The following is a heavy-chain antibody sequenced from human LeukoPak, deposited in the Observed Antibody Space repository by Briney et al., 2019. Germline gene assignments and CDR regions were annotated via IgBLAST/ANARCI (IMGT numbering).Heavy chain of an antibody. CDR2: FDPEDGET. CDR1: GYTLTELS. CDR3: ARVWKVGAAGYYYGMDV. D-gene: IGHD1-26*01. V-gene: IGHV1-24*01. Sequence: ASVKVSCKVSGYTLTELSMHWVRQAPRKGLEWMGGFDPEDGETIYAQKFQGRVTMTRDTSISTAYMELSSLRSEDTAVYYCARVWKVGAAGYYYGMDVWGQGTTVTVSS. J-gene: IGHJ6*02.